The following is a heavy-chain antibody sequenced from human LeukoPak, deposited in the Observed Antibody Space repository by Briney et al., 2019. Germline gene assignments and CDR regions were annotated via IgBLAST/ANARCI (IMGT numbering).Heavy chain of an antibody. CDR1: GDSISSYY. CDR2: IYISGST. J-gene: IGHJ3*02. V-gene: IGHV4-4*07. D-gene: IGHD3-16*02. CDR3: ARVKYWGTYRYTPVDAFDI. Sequence: SETLSLTCTVSGDSISSYYWTWIRQPAGKGLEWIGRIYISGSTNYNPSLKSRVTMSLDTSKSQFSLKLSSVTAADTAVYYCARVKYWGTYRYTPVDAFDIWGQGTMVTVSS.